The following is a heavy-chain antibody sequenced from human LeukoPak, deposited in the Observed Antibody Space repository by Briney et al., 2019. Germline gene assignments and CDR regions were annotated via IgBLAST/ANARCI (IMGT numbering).Heavy chain of an antibody. CDR3: AKDHGSSDWYYFDY. D-gene: IGHD6-13*01. CDR1: GFTFSNYG. Sequence: GGSLRLSCETSGFTFSNYGMTWVRQAPGKGLEWVSTVSGTSDRTYYADSVRGRFTISRDNSKNTLYLQMNTLRADDTAVYYCAKDHGSSDWYYFDYWGQGTLVTVSS. V-gene: IGHV3-23*01. CDR2: VSGTSDRT. J-gene: IGHJ4*02.